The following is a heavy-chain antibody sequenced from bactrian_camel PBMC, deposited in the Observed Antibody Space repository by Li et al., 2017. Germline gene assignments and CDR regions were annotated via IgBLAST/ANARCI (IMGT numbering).Heavy chain of an antibody. CDR2: INSDDVTT. CDR1: GSHKRGSMC. CDR3: AADQGFFLRCGGNWYARQHDFDY. Sequence: VQLVESGGGSVQTGGSLRLSCQVNGSHKRGSMCMGWFRHIPGKEREGVAAINSDDVTTNYADSVKGRFTISQDNAKNTVYLQMNSLKPEDTAMYYCAADQGFFLRCGGNWYARQHDFDYWGQGTQVTVS. J-gene: IGHJ6*01. V-gene: IGHV3S40*01. D-gene: IGHD2*01.